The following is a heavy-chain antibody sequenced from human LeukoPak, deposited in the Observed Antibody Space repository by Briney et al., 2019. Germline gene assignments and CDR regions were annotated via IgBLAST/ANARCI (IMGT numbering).Heavy chain of an antibody. J-gene: IGHJ3*02. CDR2: ISYDGSYK. CDR3: TKERQQLVRPGDAFDI. CDR1: GFTFSNYG. D-gene: IGHD6-13*01. V-gene: IGHV3-30*18. Sequence: GRSLRLSCATSGFTFSNYGMHWVRQAPGKGLEWVAVISYDGSYKYYADSVKGRFTISRDNSKNTLFLQMNSLRAEDTAVYYCTKERQQLVRPGDAFDIWGQGTMVTVSS.